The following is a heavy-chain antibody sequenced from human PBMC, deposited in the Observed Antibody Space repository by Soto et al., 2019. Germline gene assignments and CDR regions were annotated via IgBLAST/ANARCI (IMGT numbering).Heavy chain of an antibody. J-gene: IGHJ6*02. CDR2: LGAADDP. CDR3: ARAYSGRLPRRADYYYAMDV. CDR1: ALTLSAYD. Sequence: HPGGSLRLSCAASALTLSAYDMHWVRQPNGKGLEWVSALGAADDPYYLGSVKGRFTISRENAKNSLYLQMNNLRAGDTAVYYCARAYSGRLPRRADYYYAMDVWGQGTTVTVSS. V-gene: IGHV3-13*05. D-gene: IGHD2-15*01.